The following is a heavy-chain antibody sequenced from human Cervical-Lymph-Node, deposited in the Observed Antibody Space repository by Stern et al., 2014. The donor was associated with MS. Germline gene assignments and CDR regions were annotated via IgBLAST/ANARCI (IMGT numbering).Heavy chain of an antibody. J-gene: IGHJ4*02. D-gene: IGHD6-13*01. CDR3: ATGTDSSWYLDY. CDR1: GGTFSTFA. Sequence: QVQLVQSGAEVKRPGSSVKVSCKASGGTFSTFALSWVRQAPGQGLEWMGGIIPIFGTANYAQTFQGRVTINADESTSTVYMEMSSVTSEDTAVYYCATGTDSSWYLDYWGQGTLVTVSS. V-gene: IGHV1-69*01. CDR2: IIPIFGTA.